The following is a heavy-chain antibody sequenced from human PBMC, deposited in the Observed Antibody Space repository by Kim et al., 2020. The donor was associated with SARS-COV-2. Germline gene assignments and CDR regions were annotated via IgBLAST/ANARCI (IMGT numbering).Heavy chain of an antibody. J-gene: IGHJ4*02. CDR2: ISSSSSYI. Sequence: GGSLRLSCAASGFTFSSYSMNWVRQAPGKGLEWVSSISSSSSYIYYADSVKGRFTISRDNAKNSLYLQMNSLRAEDTAVYYCARGPNDYDILTGYTVWGQGTLVTVSS. D-gene: IGHD3-9*01. CDR3: ARGPNDYDILTGYTV. V-gene: IGHV3-21*01. CDR1: GFTFSSYS.